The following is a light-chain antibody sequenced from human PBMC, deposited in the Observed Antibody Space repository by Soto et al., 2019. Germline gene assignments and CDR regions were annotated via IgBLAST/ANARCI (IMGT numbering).Light chain of an antibody. V-gene: IGKV3-15*01. CDR3: QQYDDWPET. CDR2: RTS. J-gene: IGKJ1*01. CDR1: QSISSN. Sequence: EIVMTQSPATMSVSPGERATLSCRASQSISSNLAWYQQKPGQAPRLLMFRTSSRATGFPARFSGSGSGTEFILTISSLQSEDFAVYYCQQYDDWPETFGQGTKVDIK.